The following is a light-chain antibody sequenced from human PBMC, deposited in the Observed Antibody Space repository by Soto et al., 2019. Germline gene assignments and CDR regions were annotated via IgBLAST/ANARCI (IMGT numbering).Light chain of an antibody. CDR3: SSYVGTNNPI. Sequence: QSALTQPPSASGSPGQSVTISCTGTSSDIGAYDYVSWYQQHPGKAPKLMIYEVTKRPSGVPDRFSGSKSGNTASLTVSGLQAEDEAHYYCSSYVGTNNPIFGGGTKLTVL. CDR2: EVT. J-gene: IGLJ2*01. V-gene: IGLV2-8*01. CDR1: SSDIGAYDY.